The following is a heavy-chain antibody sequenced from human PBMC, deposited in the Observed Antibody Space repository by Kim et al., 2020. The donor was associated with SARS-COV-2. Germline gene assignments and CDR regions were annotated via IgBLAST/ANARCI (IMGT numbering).Heavy chain of an antibody. J-gene: IGHJ3*02. CDR1: GGSISSSNW. CDR2: IYHSGST. Sequence: SETLSLTCAVSGGSISSSNWWSWVRQPPGKGLEWIGEIYHSGSTNYNPSLKSRVTISVDKSKNQFSLKLSSVTAADTAVYYCARDSPRWLLGAFDIWGQGTMVTVSS. CDR3: ARDSPRWLLGAFDI. D-gene: IGHD5-12*01. V-gene: IGHV4-4*02.